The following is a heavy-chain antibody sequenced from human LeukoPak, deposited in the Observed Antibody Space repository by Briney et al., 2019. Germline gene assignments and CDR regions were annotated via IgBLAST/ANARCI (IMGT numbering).Heavy chain of an antibody. Sequence: ASVKVSCKASGYTFTSYAMHWVRQAPGQRLEWMGWINAGNGNTKYSQKFQGRVTITRDTSASTAYMELSSLRSEDTAAYYCARVRGSSGSRPDAFDIWGQGTMVTVSS. V-gene: IGHV1-3*01. D-gene: IGHD1-26*01. CDR3: ARVRGSSGSRPDAFDI. J-gene: IGHJ3*02. CDR1: GYTFTSYA. CDR2: INAGNGNT.